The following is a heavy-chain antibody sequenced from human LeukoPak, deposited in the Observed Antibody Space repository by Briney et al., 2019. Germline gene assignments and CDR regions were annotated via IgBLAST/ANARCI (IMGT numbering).Heavy chain of an antibody. CDR2: IYHSGNT. CDR1: GGSISSGGYY. J-gene: IGHJ4*02. V-gene: IGHV4-30-2*01. CDR3: ARFRSSSIQNFDY. Sequence: SETLSLTCTVSGGSISSGGYYWSWIRQPPGKGLEWIGYIYHSGNTYYNPSLKSRVTISVDRSKNQFSLKLSSVTAADTAVYYCARFRSSSIQNFDYWGQGTLVTVSS. D-gene: IGHD6-13*01.